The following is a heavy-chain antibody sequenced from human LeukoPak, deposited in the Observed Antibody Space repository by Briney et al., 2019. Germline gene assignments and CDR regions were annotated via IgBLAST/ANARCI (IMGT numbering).Heavy chain of an antibody. Sequence: PSETLSLTCTVSGGSISSYYWSWIRQPPGKGLEWIGYIYYSGSTNYNPSLKSRVTISVDTSENQFSLKLSSVTAADTAVYYCARGTMYYYGSGTMGYYYCYYMDVWGKGTTVTVSS. CDR1: GGSISSYY. CDR2: IYYSGST. V-gene: IGHV4-59*01. D-gene: IGHD3-10*01. J-gene: IGHJ6*03. CDR3: ARGTMYYYGSGTMGYYYCYYMDV.